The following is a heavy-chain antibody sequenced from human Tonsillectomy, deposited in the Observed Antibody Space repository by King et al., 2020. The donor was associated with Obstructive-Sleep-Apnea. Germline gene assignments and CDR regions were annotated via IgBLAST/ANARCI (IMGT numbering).Heavy chain of an antibody. V-gene: IGHV3-74*01. CDR3: AKTPYRYYGLDV. D-gene: IGHD3-16*02. J-gene: IGHJ6*02. CDR2: INSDGSST. CDR1: GFTFSSYW. Sequence: EVQLVESGGGLVQPGGSLRLSCAASGFTFSSYWMFWVRQTPGKGLVWVSRINSDGSSTSHADSVEGRFTISRDNAKNTLYLQMNSLRAEDTAVYYCAKTPYRYYGLDVWGQGTTVTVSS.